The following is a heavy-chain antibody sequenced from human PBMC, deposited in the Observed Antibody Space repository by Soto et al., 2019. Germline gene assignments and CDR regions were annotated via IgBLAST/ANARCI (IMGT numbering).Heavy chain of an antibody. CDR1: GFTFSSYA. Sequence: HPGGSLRLSCASSGFTFSSYAMSWVRQAPGKGLEWVSAISGSGGSTYYADSVKGRFTISRDNSKNTLYLQMNSLRAEDTAVYYCAKAVLLWFGELLQPLDYWGQGTLVTVSS. V-gene: IGHV3-23*01. J-gene: IGHJ4*02. CDR3: AKAVLLWFGELLQPLDY. CDR2: ISGSGGST. D-gene: IGHD3-10*01.